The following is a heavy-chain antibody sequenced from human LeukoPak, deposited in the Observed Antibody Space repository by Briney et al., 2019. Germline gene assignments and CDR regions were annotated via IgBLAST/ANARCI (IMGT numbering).Heavy chain of an antibody. J-gene: IGHJ4*02. V-gene: IGHV4-39*01. Sequence: PSETLSLTCTVSGGSISSSSYYWGWIRQPPGKGLEWIGSIYYSGSTYYNPSLKSRVTISADTSKSQFSLKLSSVTAADTAVYYCARQRGYYDSSGYYPDYWGQGTLVTVSS. CDR1: GGSISSSSYY. CDR3: ARQRGYYDSSGYYPDY. D-gene: IGHD3-22*01. CDR2: IYYSGST.